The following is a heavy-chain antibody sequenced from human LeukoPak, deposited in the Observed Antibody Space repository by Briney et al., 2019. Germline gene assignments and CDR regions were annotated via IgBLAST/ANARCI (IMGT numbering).Heavy chain of an antibody. V-gene: IGHV4-59*01. Sequence: SETLSLTCTVSGGSISSYYWSWIRQPPGKGLEWIGYSHYSGSTSYNPSLKSRVTISVDTSKNQFSLKLTSVTAADTAVYYCARWYCSSDTCYHLDVWGKGTTVTVSS. CDR1: GGSISSYY. D-gene: IGHD2-2*01. CDR3: ARWYCSSDTCYHLDV. CDR2: SHYSGST. J-gene: IGHJ6*03.